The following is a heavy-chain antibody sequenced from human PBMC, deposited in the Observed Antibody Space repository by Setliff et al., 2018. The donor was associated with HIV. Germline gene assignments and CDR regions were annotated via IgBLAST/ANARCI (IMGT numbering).Heavy chain of an antibody. CDR3: ARGSDCDATTCGDYYYMDV. CDR2: AYTGGST. Sequence: KASETLSLTCSVSGVTISSHFWTWIRQPAGKGLEWIGRAYTGGSTNYNPSLKSRVSMSVDTSKNQFSLKLNSVTAADTAVYYCARGSDCDATTCGDYYYMDVWGKGTTVTVSS. D-gene: IGHD2-2*01. J-gene: IGHJ6*03. V-gene: IGHV4-4*07. CDR1: GVTISSHF.